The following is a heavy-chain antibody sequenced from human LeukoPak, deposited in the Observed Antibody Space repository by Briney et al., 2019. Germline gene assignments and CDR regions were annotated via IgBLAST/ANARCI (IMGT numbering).Heavy chain of an antibody. CDR1: GFTFSSYA. J-gene: IGHJ4*02. CDR3: AKDPSYYYGSGSPEYFDY. V-gene: IGHV3-23*01. D-gene: IGHD3-10*01. CDR2: ISGSGGST. Sequence: GGSLRLSCAASGFTFSSYAMSWVRQAPGKGLEWVSAISGSGGSTYYADSVKGRFTISRDNSKNTLYLQMNSLRAEDTAVYYCAKDPSYYYGSGSPEYFDYWGQGTLVTVSS.